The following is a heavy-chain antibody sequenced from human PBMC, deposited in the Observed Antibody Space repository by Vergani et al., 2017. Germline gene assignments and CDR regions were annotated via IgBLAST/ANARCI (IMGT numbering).Heavy chain of an antibody. J-gene: IGHJ3*02. CDR2: IYYSGST. CDR3: ARWTPYDSSGYPNAFDI. CDR1: GGSISSSSYY. D-gene: IGHD3-22*01. Sequence: QLQLQESGPGLVKPSETLSLTCTVSGGSISSSSYYWGWIRQPPGKGLEWIGSIYYSGSTYYNPSLKSRVTISVDTSKNQFSLKLSSVTAADTAVYYCARWTPYDSSGYPNAFDIWGQGTMVTVSS. V-gene: IGHV4-39*01.